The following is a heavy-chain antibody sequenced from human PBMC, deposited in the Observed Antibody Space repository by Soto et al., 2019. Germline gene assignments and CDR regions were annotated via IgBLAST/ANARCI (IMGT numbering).Heavy chain of an antibody. J-gene: IGHJ4*02. Sequence: QVQLVESGGGVVQPGRSLRLSCATSGFIFNNYGMHWVRQAPGKGLEWVAVIWSHGRNQYYADSVKGRFTISRDSFTNTVYLQMNSLRAEDTAIYYCARDDDTNTQHSRFNYWGQGTLVTVSA. V-gene: IGHV3-33*01. CDR1: GFIFNNYG. CDR3: ARDDDTNTQHSRFNY. CDR2: IWSHGRNQ. D-gene: IGHD2-8*01.